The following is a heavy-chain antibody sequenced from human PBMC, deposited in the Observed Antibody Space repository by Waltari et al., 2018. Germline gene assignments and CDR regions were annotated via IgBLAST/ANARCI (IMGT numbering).Heavy chain of an antibody. Sequence: QLQLQASGPGLVKPSETLSLTCTVSGGSISSSSYYWGWIRQPPGKGLEWIGSIYYSGSTYSNPSLKSRVTISVDMSKNQFSLKLSSVTAADTAVYYCARDVAAAGTNWFDPWGQGTLVTVSS. V-gene: IGHV4-39*07. D-gene: IGHD6-13*01. J-gene: IGHJ5*02. CDR2: IYYSGST. CDR3: ARDVAAAGTNWFDP. CDR1: GGSISSSSYY.